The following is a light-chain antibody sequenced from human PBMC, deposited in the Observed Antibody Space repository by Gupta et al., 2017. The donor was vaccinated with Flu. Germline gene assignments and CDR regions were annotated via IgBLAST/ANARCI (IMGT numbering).Light chain of an antibody. CDR3: QQRDSTPYT. J-gene: IGKJ2*01. Sequence: DIQMTQSPSSLSASVGDRVTITCRASQSISSYLNWYHQKPGKAPKLLIYAASSVQSGVPSRFSGSGYGTDFTLTISRRQPEDFANYYCQQRDSTPYTFGQGTXVDIK. V-gene: IGKV1-39*01. CDR1: QSISSY. CDR2: AAS.